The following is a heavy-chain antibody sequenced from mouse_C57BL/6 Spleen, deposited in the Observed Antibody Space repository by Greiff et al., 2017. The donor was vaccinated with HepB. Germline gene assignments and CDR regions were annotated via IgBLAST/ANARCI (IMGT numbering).Heavy chain of an antibody. J-gene: IGHJ2*01. CDR3: ARGSSYPYYFDY. CDR2: INPYNGGT. CDR1: GYTFTDSY. Sequence: EVQLQQSGPVLVKPGASVKMSCKASGYTFTDSYMNWVQQSHGKSLEWIGVINPYNGGTSYNPKFKGNATLTVDNSSSTADMELNSLTSEDSAVYYCARGSSYPYYFDYWGQGTTLTVSA. V-gene: IGHV1-19*01. D-gene: IGHD1-1*01.